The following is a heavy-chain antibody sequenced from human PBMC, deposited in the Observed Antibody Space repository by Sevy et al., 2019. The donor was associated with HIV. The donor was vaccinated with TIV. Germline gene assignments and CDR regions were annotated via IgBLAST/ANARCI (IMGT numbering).Heavy chain of an antibody. CDR3: AEGGGGHYDPDEIAYYFYYYNMDV. J-gene: IGHJ6*03. Sequence: GGSLRLSCAVSGFSFDSYGMTWVRQAPGKGLEWVSAISGSGTRTYYADSVKGRFIISRDNSKNTLDLEMNSLRAEDAAIYYCAEGGGGHYDPDEIAYYFYYYNMDVRGKGTTVTVSS. V-gene: IGHV3-23*01. CDR1: GFSFDSYG. CDR2: ISGSGTRT. D-gene: IGHD3-22*01.